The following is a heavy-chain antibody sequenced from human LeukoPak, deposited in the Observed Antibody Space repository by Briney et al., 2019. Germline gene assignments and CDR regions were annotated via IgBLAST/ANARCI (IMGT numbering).Heavy chain of an antibody. D-gene: IGHD2-21*02. CDR3: AKELPYCGGDCYSLLDY. Sequence: GGSLRLSCAASGFTSSSYSMSWVRKAPGRGLEWVSLISGSGGSTYYADSVKGRFTISRDNSKNTLYLQMNSLRAEDTAIYYCAKELPYCGGDCYSLLDYWGQGTLVTVSS. V-gene: IGHV3-23*01. J-gene: IGHJ4*02. CDR1: GFTSSSYS. CDR2: ISGSGGST.